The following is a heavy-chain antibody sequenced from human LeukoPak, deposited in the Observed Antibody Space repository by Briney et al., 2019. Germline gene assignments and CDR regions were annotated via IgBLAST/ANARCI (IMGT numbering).Heavy chain of an antibody. V-gene: IGHV4-59*11. J-gene: IGHJ6*03. Sequence: PSETLSLTCTVSGGSISSHYWSWIRQPPGKGLEWIGYIYYSGSTNYNPSLKSRVTISVDTSKNQFSLKLSSVTAADTAVYYCARLAYDFWSGYYGYYMDVWGKGTTVTVSS. CDR1: GGSISSHY. D-gene: IGHD3-3*01. CDR2: IYYSGST. CDR3: ARLAYDFWSGYYGYYMDV.